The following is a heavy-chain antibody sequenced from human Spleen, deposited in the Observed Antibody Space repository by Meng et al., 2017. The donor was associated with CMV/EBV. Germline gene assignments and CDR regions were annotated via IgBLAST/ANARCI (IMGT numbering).Heavy chain of an antibody. CDR3: ARNGAVVPAAVNDY. CDR2: IKEDGSEK. V-gene: IGHV3-7*01. J-gene: IGHJ4*02. CDR1: GLTFSNYW. Sequence: GESLKISCAASGLTFSNYWMSWVRQAPGKGLEWVANIKEDGSEKYYVDSVKGRFTISRDNAKNSLYLQMNSLRAEDTAVYYCARNGAVVPAAVNDYWGQGTLVTVSS. D-gene: IGHD2-2*01.